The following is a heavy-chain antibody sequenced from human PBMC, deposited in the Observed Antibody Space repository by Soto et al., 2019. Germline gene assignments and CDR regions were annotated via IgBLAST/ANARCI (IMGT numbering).Heavy chain of an antibody. V-gene: IGHV4-59*01. D-gene: IGHD2-21*02. Sequence: PSETLSLTCTVSGGSISSYYWSWIRQPPGKGLEWIGYTHYSGSTNYNPSLKSRVTISVDTSKNQFSLKLSSVTSEDTAVYYCARGGGIVVVTAPYDHWGQGTLVTVSS. J-gene: IGHJ4*02. CDR3: ARGGGIVVVTAPYDH. CDR2: THYSGST. CDR1: GGSISSYY.